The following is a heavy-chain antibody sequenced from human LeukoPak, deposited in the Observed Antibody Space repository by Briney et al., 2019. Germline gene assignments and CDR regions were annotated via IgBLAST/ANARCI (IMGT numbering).Heavy chain of an antibody. Sequence: SETLSLTCTVSGGSISSSSYYWSWIRQPPGEGLEWIGEITHNGRTNYNPSLKSRVTIAGDTSNNQFSPKLSSVTDADTAVYYCARGDVAARLANWGQGTLITVSS. CDR1: GGSISSSSYY. CDR2: ITHNGRT. CDR3: ARGDVAARLAN. J-gene: IGHJ4*02. D-gene: IGHD6-6*01. V-gene: IGHV4-39*07.